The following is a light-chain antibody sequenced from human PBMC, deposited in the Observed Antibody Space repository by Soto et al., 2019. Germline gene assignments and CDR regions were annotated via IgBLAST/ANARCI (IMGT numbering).Light chain of an antibody. V-gene: IGLV2-8*01. CDR3: SSYARSSNVV. CDR2: EVS. J-gene: IGLJ2*01. CDR1: SSDVGAYNY. Sequence: QSALTQPPSASGSPGQSVTISCTGTSSDVGAYNYVSWYQQHPGKAPKLMIYEVSQRPSGVPDRFSGSKSGNTASLTVSGLQAEDEADYYCSSYARSSNVVFGGGTKLTAL.